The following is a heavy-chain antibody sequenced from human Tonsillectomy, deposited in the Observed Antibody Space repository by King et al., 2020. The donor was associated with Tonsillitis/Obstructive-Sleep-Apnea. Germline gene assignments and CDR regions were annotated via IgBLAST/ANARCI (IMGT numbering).Heavy chain of an antibody. Sequence: QLQESGPGLVKPSETLSLTCTVSGGSISSYYWSWVRQPPGKGLEWIGYIYYDGSTTYNPSLKSRLTISVDTSKNQFSLKLSSVTAADTAVYFWARGGTSGWYRNDYWGQGALVTVSS. CDR3: ARGGTSGWYRNDY. CDR1: GGSISSYY. D-gene: IGHD6-19*01. CDR2: IYYDGST. J-gene: IGHJ4*02. V-gene: IGHV4-59*01.